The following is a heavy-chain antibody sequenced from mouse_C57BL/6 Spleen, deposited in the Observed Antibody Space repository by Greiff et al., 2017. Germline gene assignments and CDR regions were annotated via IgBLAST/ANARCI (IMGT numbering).Heavy chain of an antibody. J-gene: IGHJ4*01. V-gene: IGHV1-82*01. Sequence: VKLQESGPELVKPGASVKISCKASGYAFSSSWMNWVKQRPGKGLEWIGRIYPGDGDTNYNGKFKGKATLTADKSSSTAYMQRSSLTSEDSAVYFCARSPYYYGSSYAYYAMDYWGQGTSVTVSS. CDR2: IYPGDGDT. CDR1: GYAFSSSW. CDR3: ARSPYYYGSSYAYYAMDY. D-gene: IGHD1-1*01.